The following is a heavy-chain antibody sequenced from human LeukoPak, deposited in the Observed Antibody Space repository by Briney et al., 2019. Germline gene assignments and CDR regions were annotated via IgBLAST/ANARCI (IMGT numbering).Heavy chain of an antibody. D-gene: IGHD4-23*01. CDR3: ARDAEVDYGGNSG. Sequence: ASVKVSCKASGYTFTSYYMHWVRQAPGQGLEWMGIINPSGGSTSYAQKLQGRVTMTTDTSTSTAYMELRSLRSDDTAVYYCARDAEVDYGGNSGWGQGTLVTVSS. J-gene: IGHJ4*02. V-gene: IGHV1-46*01. CDR1: GYTFTSYY. CDR2: INPSGGST.